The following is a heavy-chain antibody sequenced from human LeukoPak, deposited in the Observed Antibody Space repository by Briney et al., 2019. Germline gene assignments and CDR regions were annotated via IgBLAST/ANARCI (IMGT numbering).Heavy chain of an antibody. J-gene: IGHJ4*02. V-gene: IGHV4-59*01. CDR1: GGSISSYH. D-gene: IGHD3-3*01. CDR2: IYYSGST. Sequence: SETLSLTCTVSGGSISSYHWSWIRQPPGKGLEWVAYIYYSGSTNYNPSLKSRVTISVDTSKNQFSLKLTSVTAADTAVYYCARSLLIWSGYLRLGYWGQGTLVTVSS. CDR3: ARSLLIWSGYLRLGY.